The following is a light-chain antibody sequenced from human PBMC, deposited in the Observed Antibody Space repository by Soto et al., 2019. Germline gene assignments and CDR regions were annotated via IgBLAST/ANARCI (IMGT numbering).Light chain of an antibody. Sequence: IQMTQSPSSVSASVGDRVTITCRASQGIGGRIAWYQQKPGKAPQLLIYRASTLQSGVPSRFSGSGSGEHFLLSIDSLQPEDVATYYCLQASTFTRTFGQRTKVHIK. CDR2: RAS. J-gene: IGKJ1*01. V-gene: IGKV1-12*01. CDR1: QGIGGR. CDR3: LQASTFTRT.